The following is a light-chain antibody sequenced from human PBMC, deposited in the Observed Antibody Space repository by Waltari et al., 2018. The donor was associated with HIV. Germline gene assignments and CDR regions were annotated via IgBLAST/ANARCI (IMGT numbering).Light chain of an antibody. CDR2: AAS. CDR1: QNINDY. Sequence: VQCTHSPSSLPASLGERVTMTCRASQNINDYLNWYQQKPGKPPKPLIFAASVLHAGVPTRFSGSGSGTDFTLTISSLQPEDFATYYCQQSEFVPITFGQGTRLEIK. V-gene: IGKV1-39*01. CDR3: QQSEFVPIT. J-gene: IGKJ5*01.